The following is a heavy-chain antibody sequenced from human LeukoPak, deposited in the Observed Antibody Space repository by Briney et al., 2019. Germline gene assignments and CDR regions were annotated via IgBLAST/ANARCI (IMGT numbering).Heavy chain of an antibody. Sequence: PGGSLRLSCAASGFTFSSYEWNWIRQAPGKGLEWVSYISSSGSTIYYADSVKGRFTISRDNAKNSLYLQMNSLRAEDTAVYYCAELGITMIGGVWGKGTTVTISS. CDR1: GFTFSSYE. CDR3: AELGITMIGGV. J-gene: IGHJ6*04. CDR2: ISSSGSTI. D-gene: IGHD3-10*02. V-gene: IGHV3-48*03.